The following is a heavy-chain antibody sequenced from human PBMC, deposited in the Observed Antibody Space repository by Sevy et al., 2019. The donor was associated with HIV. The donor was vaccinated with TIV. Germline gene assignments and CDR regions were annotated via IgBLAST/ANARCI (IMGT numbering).Heavy chain of an antibody. J-gene: IGHJ3*02. Sequence: GESLKISCAASGFTFSTYWMHWVRQAPGKGLLVWVATIYNDGINTNYADSVKGRFTISRDTAKNTLYLQMSSLRADDTAVYYCARGEAAARNAFDIWGQGTKVTVSS. CDR1: GFTFSTYW. CDR3: ARGEAAARNAFDI. D-gene: IGHD6-13*01. V-gene: IGHV3-74*01. CDR2: IYNDGINT.